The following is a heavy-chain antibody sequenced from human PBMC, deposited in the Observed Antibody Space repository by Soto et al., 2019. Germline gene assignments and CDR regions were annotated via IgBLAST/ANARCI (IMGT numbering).Heavy chain of an antibody. D-gene: IGHD2-15*01. V-gene: IGHV3-23*01. CDR1: GFTFSSFA. J-gene: IGHJ4*02. CDR2: ISGSGGST. CDR3: ARESSSCSGGSCYSHWDY. Sequence: GGSLRLSCAASGFTFSSFAMSWVRQAPGKGLDWVSAISGSGGSTYSADSVKGRFTISRDNAKKSLYMQMNSLRAEDTAVYYCARESSSCSGGSCYSHWDYWGQGTLVTVSS.